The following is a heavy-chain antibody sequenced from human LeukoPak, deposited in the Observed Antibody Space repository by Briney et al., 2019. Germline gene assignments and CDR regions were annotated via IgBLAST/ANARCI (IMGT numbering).Heavy chain of an antibody. V-gene: IGHV3-30*02. CDR3: AKAPSGRLRLPTYFDY. CDR1: GFTFSDYD. Sequence: PGGSLRLSCEPSGFTFSDYDMNWVRQAPCKGLEWLTFIRYDGSTPYYAASLRGRFTISRDNSNNTLYLQMNSLRGDDTALYSCAKAPSGRLRLPTYFDYWGQGTLVTVSS. D-gene: IGHD5-12*01. CDR2: IRYDGSTP. J-gene: IGHJ4*02.